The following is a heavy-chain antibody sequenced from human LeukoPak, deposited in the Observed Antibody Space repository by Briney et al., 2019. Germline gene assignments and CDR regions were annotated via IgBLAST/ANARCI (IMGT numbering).Heavy chain of an antibody. D-gene: IGHD4/OR15-4a*01. V-gene: IGHV3-30*04. J-gene: IGHJ4*02. CDR1: GFTFSSYA. CDR2: MSFDGSQI. Sequence: ETSLRLSCAASGFTFSSYAMHWVRQAPGKGLEWVAVMSFDGSQIYYADFVKGRFTISRDNSKSTLYLQMNSLRTEDTAVYYCAREEYDYALGAFDYWGQGTLVTVSS. CDR3: AREEYDYALGAFDY.